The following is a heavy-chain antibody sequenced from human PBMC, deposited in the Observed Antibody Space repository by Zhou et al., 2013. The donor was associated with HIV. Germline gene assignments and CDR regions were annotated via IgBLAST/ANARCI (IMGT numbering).Heavy chain of an antibody. Sequence: QVRLLQSGAEVRRPGSSVKVPCLTSGYTFNRFPINWLRQVPGQGLEWMAVVIPLIGTTHYAPKFEGRLTVSTAASATTAYMELRNLTADDTALYFCAREAYDDTSHQFLVDYFCAMDVWGQGTVVLVSS. J-gene: IGHJ4*02. CDR3: AREAYDDTSHQFLVDYFCAMDV. CDR2: VIPLIGTT. D-gene: IGHD3-22*01. CDR1: GYTFNRFP. V-gene: IGHV1-69*05.